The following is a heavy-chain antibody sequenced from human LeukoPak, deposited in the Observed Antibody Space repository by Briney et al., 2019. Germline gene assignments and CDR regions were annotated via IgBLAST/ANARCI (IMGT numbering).Heavy chain of an antibody. CDR3: ARALGSGYDLPLDY. Sequence: ASVKVSCKASGYTFTSYDINWVRQATGQGLEWMGWMNPNSGNTGYAQKFQGRVTMTRNTSISTAYMELSSLRSEDTAVYYCARALGSGYDLPLDYWGQGTLVTVSS. J-gene: IGHJ4*02. V-gene: IGHV1-8*01. D-gene: IGHD5-12*01. CDR1: GYTFTSYD. CDR2: MNPNSGNT.